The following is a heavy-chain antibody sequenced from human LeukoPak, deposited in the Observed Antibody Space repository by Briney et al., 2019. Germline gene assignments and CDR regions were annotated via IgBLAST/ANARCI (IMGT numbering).Heavy chain of an antibody. D-gene: IGHD2-15*01. V-gene: IGHV1-46*01. CDR1: GYTFTSYY. CDR3: ARSNIVVVVAATPGYFQH. J-gene: IGHJ1*01. CDR2: INPSGGST. Sequence: GASVKVSCKASGYTFTSYYMHWVRQAPGQGLEWMGIINPSGGSTSYAQKFQGGVTMTRDTSTSTVYMELSSLRSEDTAVYYCARSNIVVVVAATPGYFQHWGQGTLVTVSS.